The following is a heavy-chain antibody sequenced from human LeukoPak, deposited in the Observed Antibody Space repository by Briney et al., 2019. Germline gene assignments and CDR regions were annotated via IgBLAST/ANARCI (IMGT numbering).Heavy chain of an antibody. CDR2: ISGSGGST. CDR3: AKYQVYSSGWYADY. CDR1: GFTFSSYA. V-gene: IGHV3-23*01. Sequence: GGSLRLSCAASGFTFSSYAMRWVRQAPGKGLEWVSAISGSGGSTYYADSVKGRFTISRDNSKNTLYLQMNSLRAEDTAVYYCAKYQVYSSGWYADYWGQGTLVTVSS. D-gene: IGHD6-19*01. J-gene: IGHJ4*02.